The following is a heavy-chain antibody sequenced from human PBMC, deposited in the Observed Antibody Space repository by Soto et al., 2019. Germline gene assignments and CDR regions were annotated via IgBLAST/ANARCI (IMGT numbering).Heavy chain of an antibody. V-gene: IGHV3-66*01. CDR1: GVTVCSNY. D-gene: IGHD3-10*01. Sequence: GGSLRLSCAASGVTVCSNYMSWVRQAPGKGLEWVSSLYSGGSTYYADSVKGRFSISRDNSKNTLYLQMISLRADDTAVYYCAREVPYGSGTYFDYWGQGTLVTVSS. CDR2: LYSGGST. J-gene: IGHJ4*02. CDR3: AREVPYGSGTYFDY.